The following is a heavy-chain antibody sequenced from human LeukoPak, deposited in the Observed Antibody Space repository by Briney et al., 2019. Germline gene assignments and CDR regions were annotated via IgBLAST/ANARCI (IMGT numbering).Heavy chain of an antibody. J-gene: IGHJ4*02. D-gene: IGHD1-14*01. CDR2: IRYDGSRE. CDR1: GFTFDIYG. Sequence: GGSLRLSCAASGFTFDIYGMHWVRQAPGKGLEWVAVIRYDGSREYYADSVKGRFTISRDNAKNMLYLQLNSLRSEDTAVYYCAEERETIGRRWAADWGQGTPVTVSS. CDR3: AEERETIGRRWAAD. V-gene: IGHV3-30*02.